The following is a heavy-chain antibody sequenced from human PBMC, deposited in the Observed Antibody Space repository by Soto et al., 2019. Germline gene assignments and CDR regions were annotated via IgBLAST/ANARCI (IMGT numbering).Heavy chain of an antibody. CDR1: GGSISGSSYY. D-gene: IGHD1-1*01. Sequence: SETLSLTCTVSGGSISGSSYYWGWIRQPPGKGLEWIGSIYYSGSTYYNPSLKSRVMMSVDTSKKQFSLKLRSVTAADTAVYYCVRDGTKTLRDWFDPWGQGIPVTVSS. V-gene: IGHV4-39*07. CDR2: IYYSGST. CDR3: VRDGTKTLRDWFDP. J-gene: IGHJ5*02.